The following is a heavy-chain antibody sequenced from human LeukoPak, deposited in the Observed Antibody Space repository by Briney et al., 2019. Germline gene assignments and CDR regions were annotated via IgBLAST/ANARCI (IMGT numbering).Heavy chain of an antibody. V-gene: IGHV3-21*01. CDR2: ISSSSSYI. CDR1: GFTFSSYS. CDR3: ANTMVRGVNVGY. Sequence: PGGSLRLSCAASGFTFSSYSMNWVRQAPGKGLEWVSSISSSSSYIYYADSVKGRFTISRGNAKNSLYLQMNSLRAEDTAVYYCANTMVRGVNVGYWGQGTLVTVSS. D-gene: IGHD3-10*01. J-gene: IGHJ4*02.